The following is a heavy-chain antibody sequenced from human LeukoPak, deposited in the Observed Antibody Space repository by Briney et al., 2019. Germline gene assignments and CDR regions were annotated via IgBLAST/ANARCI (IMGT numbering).Heavy chain of an antibody. CDR3: ARSDYDFWSGYSSHFDY. V-gene: IGHV4-61*03. J-gene: IGHJ4*02. Sequence: SETLSLTCTVSGGSISSSSYYWGWIRQPPGKGLEWIGYIYHSGSTNYNPSLKSRVTISVDTSKNHFSLKLSSVTAADTAVYYCARSDYDFWSGYSSHFDYWGQGTLVTVSS. D-gene: IGHD3-3*01. CDR1: GGSISSSSYY. CDR2: IYHSGST.